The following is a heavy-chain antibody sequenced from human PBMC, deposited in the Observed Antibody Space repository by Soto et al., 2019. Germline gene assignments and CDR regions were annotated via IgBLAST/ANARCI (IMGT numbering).Heavy chain of an antibody. CDR1: GDSVSSNSAA. D-gene: IGHD3-10*01. J-gene: IGHJ6*02. Sequence: KQSQTLSLTCAISGDSVSSNSAAWNWIRQSPSRGLEWLGRTYYRSKWYNDYAVSVKSRITINPDTSKNQFSLQLNSVTPEDTAVYYCARDVLWFGESGDYYGMDVWGQGTTVTVSS. V-gene: IGHV6-1*01. CDR3: ARDVLWFGESGDYYGMDV. CDR2: TYYRSKWYN.